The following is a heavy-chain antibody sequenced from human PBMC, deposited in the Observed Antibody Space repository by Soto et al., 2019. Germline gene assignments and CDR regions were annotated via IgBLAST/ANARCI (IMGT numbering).Heavy chain of an antibody. J-gene: IGHJ6*02. V-gene: IGHV3-13*01. CDR3: ARWLRGMDV. CDR1: GFSVSSNY. Sequence: EVQLVESGGSLVQPGGSLRLSCAASGFSVSSNYMTWVRQATGKGLEWVSAIGTAGDTYYPGSVKGRFTISRENAKNSLYLQMNSLRAGDTAVYYCARWLRGMDVWGQGTTVTVSS. CDR2: IGTAGDT. D-gene: IGHD5-12*01.